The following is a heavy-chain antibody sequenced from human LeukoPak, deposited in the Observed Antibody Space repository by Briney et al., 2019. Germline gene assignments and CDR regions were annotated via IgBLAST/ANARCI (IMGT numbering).Heavy chain of an antibody. CDR3: ARAEYCTNGVCYNPKGYMDV. Sequence: PEASVKVSCKASGYTFTSYGISWVRQAPGQGLEWMGWISAYNGNTNYAQKLQGRVTMTTDTSTSTAYMELRSLRSDDTAVYYCARAEYCTNGVCYNPKGYMDVWGKGTTVTVSS. D-gene: IGHD2-8*01. V-gene: IGHV1-18*01. CDR2: ISAYNGNT. J-gene: IGHJ6*03. CDR1: GYTFTSYG.